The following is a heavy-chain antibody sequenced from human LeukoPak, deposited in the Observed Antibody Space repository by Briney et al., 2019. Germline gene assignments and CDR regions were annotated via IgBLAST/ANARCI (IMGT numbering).Heavy chain of an antibody. CDR3: ARDSSSWSNEYFQH. Sequence: SETLSLTCTVSGGSISSYYWSWIRQPPGKGLEWIGYIYYSGSTNYNPSLKSRVTISVDTSKNQFSLKLSSVTAAATAVYYCARDSSSWSNEYFQHWGQGTLVTVSS. J-gene: IGHJ1*01. D-gene: IGHD6-13*01. CDR1: GGSISSYY. CDR2: IYYSGST. V-gene: IGHV4-59*01.